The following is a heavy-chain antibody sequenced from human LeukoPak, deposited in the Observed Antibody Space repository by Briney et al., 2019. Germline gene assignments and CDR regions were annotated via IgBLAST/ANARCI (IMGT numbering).Heavy chain of an antibody. V-gene: IGHV3-7*01. CDR1: GFTFSGYW. J-gene: IGHJ4*02. Sequence: GGSLRLSCAASGFTFSGYWMSWVRQAPGKGLEWVANINQDGGEKYYVVSVKGRITISRDNAKTSLYLQMNSLRAEDTALYYCAKDPALYYVDYWGQGILVTVSS. CDR3: AKDPALYYVDY. D-gene: IGHD2-8*01. CDR2: INQDGGEK.